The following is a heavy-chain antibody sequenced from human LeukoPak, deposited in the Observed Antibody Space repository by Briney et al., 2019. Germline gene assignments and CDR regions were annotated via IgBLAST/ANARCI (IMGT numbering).Heavy chain of an antibody. CDR2: IGGSGGST. V-gene: IGHV3-23*01. CDR3: AKDYAEAVAGLLSYFDY. CDR1: GFTFSSYA. Sequence: PGGSLRLSCAASGFTFSSYAMSWVRQAPGKGLEWVSAIGGSGGSTYYADSVKGRFTISRDNSKNTLYLQMNSLRAEDTAVYYCAKDYAEAVAGLLSYFDYWGQGTLVTVSS. J-gene: IGHJ4*02. D-gene: IGHD6-19*01.